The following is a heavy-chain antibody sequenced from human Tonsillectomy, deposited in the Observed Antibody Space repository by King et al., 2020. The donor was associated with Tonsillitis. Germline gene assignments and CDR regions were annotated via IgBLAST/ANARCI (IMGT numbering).Heavy chain of an antibody. CDR1: GYTFTSYY. CDR3: ARGAPIDWLLPTHRYYFDY. V-gene: IGHV1-46*01. J-gene: IGHJ4*02. D-gene: IGHD3-9*01. CDR2: INPSGGST. Sequence: QLVQSGAEVKKPGASVKVSCKASGYTFTSYYMHWVRQAPGQGLEWMGIINPSGGSTSYAQKFQGRVTMTRDTSTSTVYMELSSLRSEDTAVYYCARGAPIDWLLPTHRYYFDYWGQGTLVTVSS.